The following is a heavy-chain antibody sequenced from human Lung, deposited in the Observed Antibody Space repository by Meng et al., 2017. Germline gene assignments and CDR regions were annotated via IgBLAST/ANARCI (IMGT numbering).Heavy chain of an antibody. V-gene: IGHV4-34*01. D-gene: IGHD4-11*01. Sequence: QVHPQQGGEGLLKSSETLSLTCVVSGGSFSDYYWSWIRQPPGKGLEWIGEINHSGSTNYNPSLESRATISVDTSQNNLSLKLSSVTAADSAVYYCARGPTTMAHDFDYWGQGTLVTVSS. CDR2: INHSGST. CDR3: ARGPTTMAHDFDY. J-gene: IGHJ4*02. CDR1: GGSFSDYY.